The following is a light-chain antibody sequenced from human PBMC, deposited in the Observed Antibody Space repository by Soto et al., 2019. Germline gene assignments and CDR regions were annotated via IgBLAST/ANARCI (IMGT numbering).Light chain of an antibody. Sequence: EIVMTQSPGTLSVSPGERATLSCRASQNIGNNLAWYQQKPGQSPRLLIYDTSNRATGIPARFSGSGSGTDFTLTISSLEPEDFAVYYCQQRTNWRITFGQGTRLEIK. V-gene: IGKV3-11*01. CDR3: QQRTNWRIT. CDR1: QNIGNN. CDR2: DTS. J-gene: IGKJ5*01.